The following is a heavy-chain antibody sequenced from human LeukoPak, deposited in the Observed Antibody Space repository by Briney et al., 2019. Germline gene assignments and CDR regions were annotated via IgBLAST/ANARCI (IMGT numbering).Heavy chain of an antibody. CDR1: GYTFTSYY. Sequence: ASVKVSCKASGYTFTSYYMYWVRQAPGQGLEWMGWINPNSGGTNYAQKFQARVTMTRDTSIGTAYMELSRLRSDDTAVYYGARTFFIDGYDSFDIASQGTIVTVSS. CDR2: INPNSGGT. CDR3: ARTFFIDGYDSFDI. D-gene: IGHD2/OR15-2a*01. V-gene: IGHV1-2*02. J-gene: IGHJ3*02.